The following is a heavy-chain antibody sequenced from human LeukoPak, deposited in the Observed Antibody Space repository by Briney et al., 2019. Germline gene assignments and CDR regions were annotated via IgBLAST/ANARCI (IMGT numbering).Heavy chain of an antibody. J-gene: IGHJ4*02. CDR2: ISGSGGST. CDR3: AKADLDIVATTYFDY. Sequence: PGGSLRLSCAASGFTFSSYAMSWVRQAPGKGLEWVSAISGSGGSTYYADSVKGRFTISRDNSKNTLYLQMNSLRAEDTAVYYCAKADLDIVATTYFDYWGQGTLVTVSS. D-gene: IGHD5-12*01. CDR1: GFTFSSYA. V-gene: IGHV3-23*01.